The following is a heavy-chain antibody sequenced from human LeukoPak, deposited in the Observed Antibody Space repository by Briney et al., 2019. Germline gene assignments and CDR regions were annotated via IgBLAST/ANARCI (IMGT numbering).Heavy chain of an antibody. Sequence: GGSLRLSCAASGFTVSRHYMSWDRQAPGKGLEWVSVIYSGGNTYYADFVKGRFTISRDNSKNTLFLQMNSLRVEDTAVYYCARGGIAIAGEVGDYWGQGTLVTVSS. CDR1: GFTVSRHY. V-gene: IGHV3-53*01. CDR3: ARGGIAIAGEVGDY. D-gene: IGHD6-13*01. CDR2: IYSGGNT. J-gene: IGHJ4*02.